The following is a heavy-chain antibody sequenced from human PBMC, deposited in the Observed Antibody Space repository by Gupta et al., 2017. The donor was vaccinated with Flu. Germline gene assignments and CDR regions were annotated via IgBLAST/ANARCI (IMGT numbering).Heavy chain of an antibody. J-gene: IGHJ4*02. CDR2: ISSSSSYI. V-gene: IGHV3-21*01. CDR3: ARDGGYGDYTWFDY. D-gene: IGHD4-17*01. CDR1: GFTFSSYS. Sequence: EVQLVESGGGLVKPGGSLRLSCAASGFTFSSYSMNWVRQAPGKGLEWVSSISSSSSYIYYADSVKGRFTISRDNAKNSLYLQMNSLRAEDTAVYYCARDGGYGDYTWFDYWGQGTLVTVSS.